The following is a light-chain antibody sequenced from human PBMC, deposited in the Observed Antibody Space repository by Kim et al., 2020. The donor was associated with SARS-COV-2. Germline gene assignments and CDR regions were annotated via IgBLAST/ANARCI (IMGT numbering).Light chain of an antibody. Sequence: DFQMTQSPSSLSASVGDRVTITCRANQNIGTYLNWYQHKAGKAPQLLIYAASSLRSGVPSRFSGSGSGTDFTLTISSLQPYDFATYYCQQSYSTPLHTFGQGTNLEI. CDR2: AAS. CDR1: QNIGTY. J-gene: IGKJ2*01. V-gene: IGKV1-39*01. CDR3: QQSYSTPLHT.